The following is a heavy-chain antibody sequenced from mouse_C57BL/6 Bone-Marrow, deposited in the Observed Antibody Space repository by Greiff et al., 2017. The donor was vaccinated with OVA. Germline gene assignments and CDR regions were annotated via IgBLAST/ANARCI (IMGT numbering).Heavy chain of an antibody. D-gene: IGHD2-2*01. CDR1: GYTFTSYW. V-gene: IGHV1-55*01. J-gene: IGHJ4*01. Sequence: QVQLQQPGAELVKPGASVKMSCKASGYTFTSYWITWVKQRPGQGLEWIGDIYPGSGSTNYNEKFKSKATLTVDTSSSTAYMQLSSLTSEDSAVYYGARSGGYYDAMDYWGQGTSVTVSS. CDR2: IYPGSGST. CDR3: ARSGGYYDAMDY.